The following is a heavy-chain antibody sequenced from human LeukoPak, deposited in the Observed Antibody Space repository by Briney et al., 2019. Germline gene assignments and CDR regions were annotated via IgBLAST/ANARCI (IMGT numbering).Heavy chain of an antibody. CDR1: GGSISSGSYY. CDR3: AREAFDGDFWSGYTNWFDP. D-gene: IGHD3-3*01. CDR2: IYTSGST. J-gene: IGHJ5*02. V-gene: IGHV4-61*02. Sequence: ASETLSLTCTVSGGSISSGSYYWSWIRQPAGKGLEWIGRIYTSGSTNYNPSLKSRVTISVDTSKNQFSLKLSSVTAADTAVYYCAREAFDGDFWSGYTNWFDPWGQGTLVTVSS.